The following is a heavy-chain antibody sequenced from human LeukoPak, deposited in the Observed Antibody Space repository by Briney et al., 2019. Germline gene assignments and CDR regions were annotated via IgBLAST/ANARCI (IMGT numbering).Heavy chain of an antibody. CDR2: IKEDGSEK. V-gene: IGHV3-7*01. Sequence: GRSLRLSCAASGFTFSSYGMHWVRQAPGKGLEWVANIKEDGSEKYYVDSVKGRFTISRDNAKSSLYLQMNSLRAEDTALYYCARDESGPAYWGQGTLVTVSS. CDR3: ARDESGPAY. D-gene: IGHD3-3*01. J-gene: IGHJ4*02. CDR1: GFTFSSYG.